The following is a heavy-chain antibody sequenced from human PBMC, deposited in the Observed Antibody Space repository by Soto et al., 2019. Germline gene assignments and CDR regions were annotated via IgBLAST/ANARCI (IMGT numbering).Heavy chain of an antibody. V-gene: IGHV3-23*01. D-gene: IGHD3-22*01. CDR1: GFAFMNYA. CDR3: AKKGSASGDDRNWYFDL. CDR2: AFGSASST. Sequence: PGGSLRLSCAASGFAFMNYAMSWVRQPPGKGLEWVSVAFGSASSTYYADTVKGRFAVSRDNSQKTLYLQMSGLRVEDTAIYYCAKKGSASGDDRNWYFDLWGRGTLVTVSS. J-gene: IGHJ2*01.